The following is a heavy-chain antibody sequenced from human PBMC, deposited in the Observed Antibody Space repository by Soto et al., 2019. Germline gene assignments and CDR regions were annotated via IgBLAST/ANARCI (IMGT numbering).Heavy chain of an antibody. Sequence: QVQLVQSGAEVKKPGSSVKVSCKASGGTFSSYAISWVRQAPGQGLEWMGGIIPIFGTANYAQKFQGRVTSXXDXSXTTADTELSSLRSEDTAVYYCAADPETQEGANWFDPWGQGTLVTVSS. V-gene: IGHV1-69*12. CDR2: IIPIFGTA. J-gene: IGHJ5*02. CDR3: AADPETQEGANWFDP. CDR1: GGTFSSYA.